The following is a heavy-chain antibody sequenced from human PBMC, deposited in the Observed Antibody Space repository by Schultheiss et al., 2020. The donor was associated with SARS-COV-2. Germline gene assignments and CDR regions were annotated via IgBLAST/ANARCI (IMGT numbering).Heavy chain of an antibody. J-gene: IGHJ6*02. CDR1: GFTFGDYA. CDR2: ISWNSGSK. D-gene: IGHD1-14*01. Sequence: SLKISCAVSGFTFGDYAMHWVRQAPGKGLEWVSGISWNSGSKGYADSVKGRFTISRDNAKNSLYLQMNSLRAEDTAVYYCARGNPYYYYGMDVWGQGTTVTVSS. V-gene: IGHV3-9*01. CDR3: ARGNPYYYYGMDV.